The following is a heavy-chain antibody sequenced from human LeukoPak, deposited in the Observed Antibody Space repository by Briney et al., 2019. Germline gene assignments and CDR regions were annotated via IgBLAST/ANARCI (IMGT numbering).Heavy chain of an antibody. CDR2: IYYSGST. Sequence: YPSETLSLTCTVSGGSISSSSYYWGWIRQPPGKGLEWIGSIYYSGSTYYNPSLKSRVTISVDTSKNQFSLKLSSVTAADTAVYYCARTDTYSSPLGVWGQGTLVTVSS. J-gene: IGHJ4*02. D-gene: IGHD5-18*01. CDR1: GGSISSSSYY. V-gene: IGHV4-39*07. CDR3: ARTDTYSSPLGV.